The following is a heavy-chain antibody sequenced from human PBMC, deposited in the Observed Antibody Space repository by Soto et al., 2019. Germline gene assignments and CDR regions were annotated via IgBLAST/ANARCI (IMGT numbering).Heavy chain of an antibody. CDR2: INHSGST. V-gene: IGHV4-34*01. J-gene: IGHJ6*03. CDR1: GGSFSGYY. D-gene: IGHD6-6*01. Sequence: ETLSLTCAVYGGSFSGYYWSWIRQPPGKGLEWIGEINHSGSTNYNPSLKSRVTISVDTSKNQFSLKLSSVTAADTAVYYCARRSSSSYVYYYYYMDVWGKGTTVTVSS. CDR3: ARRSSSSYVYYYYYMDV.